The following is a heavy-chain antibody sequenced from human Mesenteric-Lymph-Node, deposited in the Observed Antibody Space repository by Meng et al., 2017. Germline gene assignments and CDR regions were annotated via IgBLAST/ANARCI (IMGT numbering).Heavy chain of an antibody. V-gene: IGHV3-21*01. CDR2: ISSSSSYI. CDR3: ARNGDLRYFDH. J-gene: IGHJ4*02. D-gene: IGHD2-21*02. Sequence: GESLKISCAASGFTFSSYSMNWVRQAPGKGLEWVSSISSSSSYIYYADSVKGRFTISRDNAKNTLYLQMNSLRPEDTAVYYCARNGDLRYFDHWGQGTLVTVSS. CDR1: GFTFSSYS.